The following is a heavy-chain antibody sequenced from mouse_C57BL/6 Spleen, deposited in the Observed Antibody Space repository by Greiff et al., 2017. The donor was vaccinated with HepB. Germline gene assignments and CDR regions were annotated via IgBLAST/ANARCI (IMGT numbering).Heavy chain of an antibody. CDR3: ASLYDYVPFAY. Sequence: QVQLQQSGPGLVAPSQSLSITCTVSGFSLTSYAMSWVRQPPGKGLEWLGVIWTGGGTNYNSALKSRLSISKDNTKCQVFLKMNSLQTDDTARYYSASLYDYVPFAYWGQGTLVTVSA. V-gene: IGHV2-9-1*01. CDR1: GFSLTSYA. CDR2: IWTGGGT. D-gene: IGHD2-4*01. J-gene: IGHJ3*01.